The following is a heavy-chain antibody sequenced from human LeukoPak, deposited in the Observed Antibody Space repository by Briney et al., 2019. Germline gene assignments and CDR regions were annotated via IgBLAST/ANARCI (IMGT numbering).Heavy chain of an antibody. Sequence: GGSLRLSCAASGFSFSTYWMHWVRQAPGRGLVWVSRINSDGSSTTYADSVKGRFTLSRDNAKNTLYLQMNSLRAEDTAVYYCALGTKPLSYHYFDYWGQGALVTVSS. CDR2: INSDGSST. CDR1: GFSFSTYW. J-gene: IGHJ4*02. CDR3: ALGTKPLSYHYFDY. D-gene: IGHD1-7*01. V-gene: IGHV3-74*03.